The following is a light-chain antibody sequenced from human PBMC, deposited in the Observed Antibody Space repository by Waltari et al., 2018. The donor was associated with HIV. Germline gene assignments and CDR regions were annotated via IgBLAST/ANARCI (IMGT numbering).Light chain of an antibody. V-gene: IGLV2-23*01. CDR3: CSCATPNTRV. Sequence: QSALTQPASVSGSPGQSISISCTGTSSDVGSCKFVSWYQQHPGKAPKLLIYEGTKRPSGVSTRFSACMSGNTASLTISVLQAEDEADYYCCSCATPNTRVFGGGTKLTVL. J-gene: IGLJ3*02. CDR2: EGT. CDR1: SSDVGSCKF.